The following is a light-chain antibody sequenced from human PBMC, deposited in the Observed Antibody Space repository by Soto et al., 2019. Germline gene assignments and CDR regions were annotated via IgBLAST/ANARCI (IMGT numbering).Light chain of an antibody. V-gene: IGLV2-14*01. CDR1: SSDVGGYNY. CDR3: SSYTSSSTPV. CDR2: EVS. Sequence: QSALTLPASVSGSPGQSITISCTGTSSDVGGYNYVSWYQQHPDKAPKLMIYEVSNRPSGVSNRFSGSKSGNTASLTISGLQAEDDADYYCSSYTSSSTPVFGAGTMVTVL. J-gene: IGLJ2*01.